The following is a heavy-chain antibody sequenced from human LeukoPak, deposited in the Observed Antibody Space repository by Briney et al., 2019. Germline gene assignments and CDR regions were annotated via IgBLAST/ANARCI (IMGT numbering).Heavy chain of an antibody. CDR2: NYYSGST. D-gene: IGHD3-10*01. V-gene: IGHV4-59*08. CDR3: VNSAGGSPEYFQH. Sequence: SETLSLTCTVCGRSISSHYWLWIRQPPGRGLEGIGYNYYSGSTNNNPSLKGRVPISVDTSKNQFSLKLSSVTAADTAVYYGVNSAGGSPEYFQHWGQGTLVTVPS. J-gene: IGHJ1*01. CDR1: GRSISSHY.